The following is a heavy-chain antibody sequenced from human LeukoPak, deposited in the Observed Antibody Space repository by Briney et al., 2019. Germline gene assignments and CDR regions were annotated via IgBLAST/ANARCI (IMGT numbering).Heavy chain of an antibody. CDR1: GGSISSSSYY. Sequence: PSETLSLTCTVSGGSISSSSYYWGWIRQPPGKGLEWIGSIYSSGSTYYNASLQSRFTISIETSKNQISLRLNSVTAADTAIYYCAKSGCYGLIDYWGQGTLVTVSS. D-gene: IGHD1-26*01. V-gene: IGHV4-39*01. CDR3: AKSGCYGLIDY. CDR2: IYSSGST. J-gene: IGHJ4*02.